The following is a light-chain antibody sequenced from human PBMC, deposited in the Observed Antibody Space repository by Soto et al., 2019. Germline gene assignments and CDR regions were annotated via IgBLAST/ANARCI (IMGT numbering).Light chain of an antibody. V-gene: IGLV1-40*01. J-gene: IGLJ2*01. Sequence: QSVLTQPPSVSGAPGQRVTIPCTGSSSNIGSFYDVHWYQQLPGTVPKLLIYGDNNRPSGVPDRFSGSKSGTAASLAITGLQAEDEPDYYCQSYDNSLNHVVFGGGTKLTVL. CDR1: SSNIGSFYD. CDR3: QSYDNSLNHVV. CDR2: GDN.